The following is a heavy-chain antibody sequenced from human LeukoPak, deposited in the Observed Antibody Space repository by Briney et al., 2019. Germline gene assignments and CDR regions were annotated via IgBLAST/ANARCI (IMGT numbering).Heavy chain of an antibody. Sequence: NSGGSLRLSCAASGFTFSSYEMNWVRQAPGKGLEWVSYISSSSSYTNYADSVKGRFTISRDNAKNSLYLQMNSLRAEDTAVYYCARAGEYYFDYWGQGTLVTVSS. V-gene: IGHV3-21*05. CDR1: GFTFSSYE. J-gene: IGHJ4*02. CDR2: ISSSSSYT. CDR3: ARAGEYYFDY. D-gene: IGHD1-26*01.